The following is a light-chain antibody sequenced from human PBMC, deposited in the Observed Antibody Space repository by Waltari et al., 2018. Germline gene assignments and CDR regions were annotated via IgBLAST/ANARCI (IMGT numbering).Light chain of an antibody. CDR3: QQYDTLWT. CDR2: DAS. CDR1: QSISSW. V-gene: IGKV1-5*01. J-gene: IGKJ1*01. Sequence: DIQMTQSPSTLSAFVGERVTITCRASQSISSWLAWYQQKPGKAPKLLISDASSLQSGVPSRFSGSGSGTEFTLTISSLQPDDFATYYCQQYDTLWTFGQGTKVEIK.